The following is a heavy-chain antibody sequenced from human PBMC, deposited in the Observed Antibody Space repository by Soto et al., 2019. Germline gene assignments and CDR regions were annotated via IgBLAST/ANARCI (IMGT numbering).Heavy chain of an antibody. D-gene: IGHD3-10*01. CDR3: ARDLLTLYGSGRPDY. CDR2: IPYDGSNK. J-gene: IGHJ4*02. Sequence: RLSCAASGFTFSSYAMHWVRQAPGKGLEWVAVIPYDGSNKYYADSVKGRFTISRDNSKNTLYLQMNSLRAEDTAVYYCARDLLTLYGSGRPDYWGQGTLVTVSS. CDR1: GFTFSSYA. V-gene: IGHV3-30-3*01.